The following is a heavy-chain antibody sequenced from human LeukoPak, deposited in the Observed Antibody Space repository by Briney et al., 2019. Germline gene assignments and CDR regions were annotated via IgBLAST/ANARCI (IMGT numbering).Heavy chain of an antibody. V-gene: IGHV1-2*02. D-gene: IGHD1-1*01. CDR3: ARAEGNAYGMDV. CDR2: INPNSGGT. Sequence: ASVKVSCKASGYTFTGYYMHWVRQATGQGLEWMGWINPNSGGTNYAQKFQGRVTMTRDTSISTAYMELSRLRSDDTAVYYCARAEGNAYGMDVWGQGTTVTVSS. CDR1: GYTFTGYY. J-gene: IGHJ6*02.